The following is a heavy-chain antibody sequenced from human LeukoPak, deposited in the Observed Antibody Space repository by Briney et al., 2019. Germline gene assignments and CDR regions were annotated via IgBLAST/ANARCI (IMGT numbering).Heavy chain of an antibody. CDR2: INPNSGGT. CDR1: GYTFTGYY. D-gene: IGHD2-21*01. V-gene: IGHV1-2*02. Sequence: ASLKVSCKASGYTFTGYYVHWVRQAPGQGLEWMGWINPNSGGTNYAQKFQGRVTMTRDTSISTSYMELSRLKSDDTAVYYCARGDLDWFDPWGQGTLVTVSS. J-gene: IGHJ5*02. CDR3: ARGDLDWFDP.